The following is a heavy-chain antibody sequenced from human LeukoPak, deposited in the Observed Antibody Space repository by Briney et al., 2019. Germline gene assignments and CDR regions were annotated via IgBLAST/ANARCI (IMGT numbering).Heavy chain of an antibody. CDR3: ARAEAYYDFWSGYYYFDY. CDR1: GFTFSDYY. Sequence: GGSLRLSCAASGFTFSDYYMSWIRQAPGKGLEWVSYISGSGSTIYYTDSVKGRFTISRDNAKNSLYLQMNSLRAEDTAVYYCARAEAYYDFWSGYYYFDYWGQGTLVTVSS. D-gene: IGHD3-3*01. CDR2: ISGSGSTI. V-gene: IGHV3-11*04. J-gene: IGHJ4*02.